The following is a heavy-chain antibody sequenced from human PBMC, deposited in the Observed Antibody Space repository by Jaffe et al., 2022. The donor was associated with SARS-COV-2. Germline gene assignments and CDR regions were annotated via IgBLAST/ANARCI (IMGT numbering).Heavy chain of an antibody. V-gene: IGHV3-23*04. J-gene: IGHJ3*01. CDR2: ISTSGVTT. CDR3: ARDRVSYNLVAFHV. CDR1: GFAFSSYL. Sequence: EVQLVESGGGLVQPGGSLRLSCAASGFAFSSYLMSWVRQAPGKGLEWVSTISTSGVTTYYADSLKGRFTISRDNSKNMLYLQMNSLRAEDTASYFCARDRVSYNLVAFHVWGQGTTVAVSS. D-gene: IGHD1-26*01.